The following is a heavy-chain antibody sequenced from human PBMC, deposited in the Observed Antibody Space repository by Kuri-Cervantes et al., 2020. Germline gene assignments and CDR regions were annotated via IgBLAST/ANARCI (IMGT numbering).Heavy chain of an antibody. CDR3: ARDTFVALDAFDI. J-gene: IGHJ3*02. CDR1: GGSISSYY. Sequence: GSLRLSCTVSGGSISSYYWSWIRQPPGKGLEWIGYIYYSGSTNYNPSLKSRVTISVDTSKNQFSLKLSSVTAADTAVYYCARDTFVALDAFDIWGQGTMVTVSS. V-gene: IGHV4-59*01. D-gene: IGHD2-21*01. CDR2: IYYSGST.